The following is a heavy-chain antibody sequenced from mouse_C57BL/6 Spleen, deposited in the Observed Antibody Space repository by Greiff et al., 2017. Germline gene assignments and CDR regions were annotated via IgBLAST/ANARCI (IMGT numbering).Heavy chain of an antibody. J-gene: IGHJ1*03. Sequence: QVQLQQPGAELVKPGASVKMSCKASGYTFTSYWITWVKQRPGQGLEWIGDIYPGSGSTNYNEKFKSKATLTVDTSSSTAYMELRSLTSEDSAVYYCARGPYYYGSSYGWYFDVWGTGTTVTVSS. CDR3: ARGPYYYGSSYGWYFDV. CDR2: IYPGSGST. CDR1: GYTFTSYW. D-gene: IGHD1-1*01. V-gene: IGHV1-55*01.